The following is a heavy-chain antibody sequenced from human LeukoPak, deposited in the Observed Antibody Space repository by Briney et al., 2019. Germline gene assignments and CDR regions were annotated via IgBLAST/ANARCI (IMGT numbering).Heavy chain of an antibody. CDR3: ATVKYYYDSSGYYYQD. D-gene: IGHD3-22*01. V-gene: IGHV1-24*01. CDR1: GYTLTDLS. Sequence: GASVKVSCKVSGYTLTDLSMHWVRQAPGKGLEWMGGFDPEDGETIYAQKFQGRVTMTEDTSTDTAYMELSSLRSEDTAVYYCATVKYYYDSSGYYYQDWGQGTLVTVSS. J-gene: IGHJ4*02. CDR2: FDPEDGET.